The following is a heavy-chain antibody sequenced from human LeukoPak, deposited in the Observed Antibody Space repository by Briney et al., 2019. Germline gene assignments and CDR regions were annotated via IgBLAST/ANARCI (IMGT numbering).Heavy chain of an antibody. CDR3: AREYCSGGNCPIDY. J-gene: IGHJ4*02. V-gene: IGHV4-59*01. CDR1: GYSISSYY. D-gene: IGHD2-15*01. Sequence: SETLSLTCTVSGYSISSYYWSWIRQPPGKGLEWIGYIYYSGSTNYNPSLRSRVIISIDTSKNQFSLKLSSVTAADTAVYYCAREYCSGGNCPIDYWGQGTPVTVSS. CDR2: IYYSGST.